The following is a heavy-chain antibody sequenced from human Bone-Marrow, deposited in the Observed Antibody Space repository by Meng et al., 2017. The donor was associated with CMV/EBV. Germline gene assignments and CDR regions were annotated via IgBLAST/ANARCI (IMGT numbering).Heavy chain of an antibody. CDR1: GYTFTSYD. CDR3: ARDSDGNGDISLPPDF. J-gene: IGHJ4*02. CDR2: MNPNSGNT. Sequence: ASVKVSCKASGYTFTSYDIIWVRQATGQGREWRGWMNPNSGNTGYAQKFQGRVTMTRDTSTSTVYMELSSLRFEDTAVYYCARDSDGNGDISLPPDFWGQGTLVTVSS. D-gene: IGHD4-17*01. V-gene: IGHV1-8*02.